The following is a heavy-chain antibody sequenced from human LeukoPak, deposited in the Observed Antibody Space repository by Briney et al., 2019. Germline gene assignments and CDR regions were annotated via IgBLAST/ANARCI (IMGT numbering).Heavy chain of an antibody. CDR2: IYYSGST. D-gene: IGHD1-1*01. CDR1: GGSISSYY. Sequence: SETLSLTCTVSGGSISSYYWSWIRQPPGKGLEWIGYIYYSGSTNYNPSLKSRVTISVDTSKNQFSLKLSSVTAADTAVYYCARAVGSGTKYGMDVWGQGTTVTVSS. V-gene: IGHV4-59*01. CDR3: ARAVGSGTKYGMDV. J-gene: IGHJ6*02.